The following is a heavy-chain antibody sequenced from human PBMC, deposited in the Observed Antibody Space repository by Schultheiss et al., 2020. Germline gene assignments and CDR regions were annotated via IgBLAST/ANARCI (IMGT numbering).Heavy chain of an antibody. D-gene: IGHD6-25*01. CDR1: GFTFSSYA. V-gene: IGHV3-23*01. J-gene: IGHJ4*02. Sequence: GGSLRLSCAASGFTFSSYAMSWVRQAPGKGLEWVSAISGSGGSTYYADSVKGRFTISRDNSKNTLYLQMSSLKTEDTAMYYCIIGGRLDYWGQGTLVTVSS. CDR3: IIGGRLDY. CDR2: ISGSGGST.